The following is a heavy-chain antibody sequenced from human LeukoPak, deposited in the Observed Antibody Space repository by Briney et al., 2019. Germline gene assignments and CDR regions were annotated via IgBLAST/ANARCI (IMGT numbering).Heavy chain of an antibody. D-gene: IGHD2-15*01. V-gene: IGHV3-9*01. Sequence: PGRCLRLSCAASGFTFHDYAIHYARQAPGEGLEWASGISWNSANTGYADSVKGRFTISRDNAKNSLYLQMNSLRPEDTALYYCEAGGGGMDVWGQGTTVTVSS. CDR2: ISWNSANT. CDR1: GFTFHDYA. CDR3: EAGGGGMDV. J-gene: IGHJ6*02.